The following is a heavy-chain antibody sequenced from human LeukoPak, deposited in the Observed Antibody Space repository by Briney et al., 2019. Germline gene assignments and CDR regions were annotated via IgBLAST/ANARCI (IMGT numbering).Heavy chain of an antibody. CDR2: IYYSGST. V-gene: IGHV4-59*08. D-gene: IGHD3-22*01. CDR1: GDSLSSYY. CDR3: ARQSSGYYTPLDN. Sequence: SETLSLTCNVPGDSLSSYYWGWIRQPPGKGLEWIGFIYYSGSTSYNPSLKSRVTMSVDTSNNQFSLNLTSVTVADTAMYFCARQSSGYYTPLDNWGQGILVTVSS. J-gene: IGHJ4*02.